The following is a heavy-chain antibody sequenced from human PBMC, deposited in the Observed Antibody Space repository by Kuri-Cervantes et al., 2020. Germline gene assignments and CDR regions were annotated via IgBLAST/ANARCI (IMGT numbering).Heavy chain of an antibody. CDR2: ILYHGGNK. J-gene: IGHJ4*02. Sequence: GGSLRLSCAASGFAFSSYSMHWVRQTPGKGLEWVAVILYHGGNKYYADSVKGRFTISRDNSKNTLYLQMNSLRAEDTAVYYCAKGSVVFVAAAGPYFDYWGQGTLVTVSS. V-gene: IGHV3-30-3*01. CDR1: GFAFSSYS. D-gene: IGHD6-13*01. CDR3: AKGSVVFVAAAGPYFDY.